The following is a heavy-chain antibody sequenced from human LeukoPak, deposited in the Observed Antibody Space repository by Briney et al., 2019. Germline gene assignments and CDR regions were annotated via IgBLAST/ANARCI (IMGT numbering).Heavy chain of an antibody. V-gene: IGHV1-18*01. D-gene: IGHD6-13*01. CDR3: TRATIPAAGIDY. Sequence: ASVNVSCKASGYTFTSYGVSWVRQPPGQGLEWMGWISTYTGDTNYAQKLQGRLTMTTDTSASTAFMELRSLTSDDTAVYYCTRATIPAAGIDYWGQGTLVTVSS. CDR1: GYTFTSYG. CDR2: ISTYTGDT. J-gene: IGHJ4*02.